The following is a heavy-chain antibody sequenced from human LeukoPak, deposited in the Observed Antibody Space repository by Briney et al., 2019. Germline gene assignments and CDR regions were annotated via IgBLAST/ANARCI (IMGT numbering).Heavy chain of an antibody. CDR3: GLGYYDILTGYSYYSDY. D-gene: IGHD3-9*01. CDR2: IYSGGST. J-gene: IGHJ4*02. CDR1: GFTVSSNY. Sequence: GGSLRLSCAASGFTVSSNYMSWVRQAPGKGLEWVSVIYSGGSTYYADSVKGRFTISRDNSKNTLYLQMNSLRAEDTAVYYCGLGYYDILTGYSYYSDYWGQGTLVTVSS. V-gene: IGHV3-53*01.